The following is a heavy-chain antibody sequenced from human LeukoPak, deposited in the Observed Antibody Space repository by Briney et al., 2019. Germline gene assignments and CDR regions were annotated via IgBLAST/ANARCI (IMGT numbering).Heavy chain of an antibody. CDR2: IYYSGSA. CDR1: GGSISSSSYY. V-gene: IGHV4-39*07. D-gene: IGHD1-26*01. Sequence: SETLSLTCTVSGGSISSSSYYWGWIRQPPGKGLEWIGSIYYSGSAYYNPSLKSRVTISVDTSKNQFSLKLSSVTAADTAVYHCARVTGASGSYPGRVDYWGQGTLVTVSS. J-gene: IGHJ4*02. CDR3: ARVTGASGSYPGRVDY.